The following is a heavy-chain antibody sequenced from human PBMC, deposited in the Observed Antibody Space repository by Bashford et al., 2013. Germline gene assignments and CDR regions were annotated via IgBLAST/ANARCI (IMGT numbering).Heavy chain of an antibody. CDR2: ISSSSSYI. CDR3: ARDDTYYYDSSGYGYYYYYGMDV. J-gene: IGHJ6*02. Sequence: VRQAPGKGLEWVSSISSSSSYIYYADSVKGRFTISRDNAKNSLYLQMNSLRAEDTAVYYCARDDTYYYDSSGYGYYYYYGMDVWGQGTTVTVSS. D-gene: IGHD3-22*01. V-gene: IGHV3-21*01.